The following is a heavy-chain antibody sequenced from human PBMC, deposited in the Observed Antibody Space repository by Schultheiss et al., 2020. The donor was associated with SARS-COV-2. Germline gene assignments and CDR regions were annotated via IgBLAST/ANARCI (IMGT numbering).Heavy chain of an antibody. CDR1: GFTFSDYA. J-gene: IGHJ5*02. Sequence: GGSLRLSCSASGFTFSDYAIHWVRQPPGKGLEYVSAISNNGGGTYIADSVKDRFTVSRDNSKNTLYLQMRSLRAEDTAVYYCARIYDFWSRFDPWGQGTLVTVSS. V-gene: IGHV3-64D*06. CDR3: ARIYDFWSRFDP. D-gene: IGHD3-3*01. CDR2: ISNNGGGT.